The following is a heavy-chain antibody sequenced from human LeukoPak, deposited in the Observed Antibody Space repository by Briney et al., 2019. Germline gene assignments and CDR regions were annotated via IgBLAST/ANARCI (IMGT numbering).Heavy chain of an antibody. J-gene: IGHJ4*02. CDR1: GFTFSSYW. V-gene: IGHV3-7*01. Sequence: GGSLRLSCAGSGFTFSSYWMSWVRQAPGKGLEWVANIKQDGSEKYYVDSVKGRFTISRDNSKNTLYLQMNSLRAEDAAVYYCAQEVYGGNSAYFDYWGQGTLVTVSS. D-gene: IGHD4-23*01. CDR3: AQEVYGGNSAYFDY. CDR2: IKQDGSEK.